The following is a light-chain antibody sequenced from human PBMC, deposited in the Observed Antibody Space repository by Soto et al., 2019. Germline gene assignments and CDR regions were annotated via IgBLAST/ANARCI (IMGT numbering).Light chain of an antibody. CDR3: CSYAGSSTCV. J-gene: IGLJ1*01. Sequence: QSVLTQPASVSESPGQSITISCTGTSSDVGSYNLVSWYQQHPGKAPKLMIYEGSKRPSGVSNRFSGSKSGNTASLTISGLQAEDEADYYCCSYAGSSTCVFGTGTKVTVL. CDR2: EGS. V-gene: IGLV2-23*01. CDR1: SSDVGSYNL.